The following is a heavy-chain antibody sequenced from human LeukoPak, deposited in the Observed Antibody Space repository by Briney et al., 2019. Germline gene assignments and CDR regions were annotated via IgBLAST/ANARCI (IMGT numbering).Heavy chain of an antibody. D-gene: IGHD5-18*01. Sequence: SVKVSCKASGGTFSSYAISWVRQAPGQGLEWMGRIIPIFGTTNYAQKFQGRVTITADKSTSTAYMELSSLRSEDTAVYYCARTSGGYSYGIIDYWGQGTLVTVSS. J-gene: IGHJ4*02. CDR1: GGTFSSYA. V-gene: IGHV1-69*06. CDR2: IIPIFGTT. CDR3: ARTSGGYSYGIIDY.